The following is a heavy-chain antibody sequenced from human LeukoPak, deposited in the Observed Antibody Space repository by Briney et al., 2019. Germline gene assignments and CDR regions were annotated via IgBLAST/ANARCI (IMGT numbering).Heavy chain of an antibody. CDR1: SGSFSGYY. CDR3: ARKYPDHWFDP. Sequence: PSETLPLTCAVYSGSFSGYYWSWIRQPPGKGLEWIGEINHSGSTYYSPSLKRRVTISVDTFKNQFSLKLSSVTAADTAVYYCARKYPDHWFDPWGQGTLVTVSS. CDR2: INHSGST. D-gene: IGHD6-6*01. J-gene: IGHJ5*02. V-gene: IGHV4-34*01.